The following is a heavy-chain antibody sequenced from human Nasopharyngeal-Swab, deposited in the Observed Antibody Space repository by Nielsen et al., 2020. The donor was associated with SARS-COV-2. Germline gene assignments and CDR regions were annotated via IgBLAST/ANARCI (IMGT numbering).Heavy chain of an antibody. V-gene: IGHV3-7*01. D-gene: IGHD1-14*01. CDR2: IKQDGSEK. Sequence: GESLKLSCASSGFPFRSYWMSWVRQAPGKGLEWVANIKQDGSEKYYVDSVKGRFTISRDNAKNSLYLQMNSLRAEDTAVYYCARAHRLDYWGQGTLVTVSS. CDR1: GFPFRSYW. CDR3: ARAHRLDY. J-gene: IGHJ4*02.